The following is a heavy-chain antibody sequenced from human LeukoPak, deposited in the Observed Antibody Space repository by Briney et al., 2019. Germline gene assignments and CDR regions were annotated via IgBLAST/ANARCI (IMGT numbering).Heavy chain of an antibody. CDR1: GFTFSSYE. Sequence: GGSLRLSCAASGFTFSSYEMNWVRQAPGKGLEWVSYISSSGSTIYYADSVKGRFTISRDNAKNSLFLQMNSLRGEDTAVYYCATTGGFFDIWGQGTMVTVSS. D-gene: IGHD2-8*02. CDR3: ATTGGFFDI. V-gene: IGHV3-48*03. CDR2: ISSSGSTI. J-gene: IGHJ3*02.